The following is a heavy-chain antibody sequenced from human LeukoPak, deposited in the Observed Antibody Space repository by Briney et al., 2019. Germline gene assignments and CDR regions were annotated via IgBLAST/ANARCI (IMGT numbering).Heavy chain of an antibody. J-gene: IGHJ5*02. V-gene: IGHV3-21*01. D-gene: IGHD6-19*01. CDR2: ISTSSSYI. Sequence: HGGSLRLSCAASGFTFSSSPMSWLRQALGKGLEWVSSISTSSSYIYYADSVKGRFTISRDNAKNSLFLQMISLRAEDTAVYYCARDGSGWSNWFDPWGQGTLVTVSS. CDR1: GFTFSSSP. CDR3: ARDGSGWSNWFDP.